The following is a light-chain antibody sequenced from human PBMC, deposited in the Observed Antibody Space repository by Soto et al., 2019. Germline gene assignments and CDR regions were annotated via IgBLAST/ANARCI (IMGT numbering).Light chain of an antibody. CDR1: QSVSSN. J-gene: IGKJ1*01. CDR2: GAS. CDR3: QQSNNWPPGT. V-gene: IGKV3-15*01. Sequence: EIVMTQSPATLSVSPGERATLSCRAGQSVSSNLAWYQQKPGQAPRLLIYGASTRATGIPARFSGSGSGTEFTLTISSLQSEDFAVYYCQQSNNWPPGTCGQGPNVEI.